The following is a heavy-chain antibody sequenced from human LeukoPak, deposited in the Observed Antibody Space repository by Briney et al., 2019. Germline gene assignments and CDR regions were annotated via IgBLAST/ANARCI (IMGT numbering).Heavy chain of an antibody. D-gene: IGHD3-9*01. CDR3: AGAYDILTGYDFDY. Sequence: GGSLRLSCAASGFTFSDYYMSWIPQAPGKGLEWVSYISSSGSTIYYADSVKGRFTISRDNAKNSLYLQMNSLRAEDTAVYYCAGAYDILTGYDFDYWGQGTLVTVSS. J-gene: IGHJ4*02. V-gene: IGHV3-11*01. CDR1: GFTFSDYY. CDR2: ISSSGSTI.